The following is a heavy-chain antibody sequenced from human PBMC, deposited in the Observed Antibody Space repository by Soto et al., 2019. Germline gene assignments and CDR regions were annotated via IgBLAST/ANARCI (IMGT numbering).Heavy chain of an antibody. CDR2: IYSGGRT. D-gene: IGHD3-22*01. J-gene: IGHJ3*02. Sequence: EVQLVESGGGLIQPGGSLRLSCAASGFNVSTNYMTWVRQAPGKGLEWVSVIYSGGRTYYADSVKGRFTISRDNSKNTLYLQMNSLRAEDTAGYYCPRDKTSYYDVSGIFDIWGQGTIVNGSS. CDR3: PRDKTSYYDVSGIFDI. CDR1: GFNVSTNY. V-gene: IGHV3-53*01.